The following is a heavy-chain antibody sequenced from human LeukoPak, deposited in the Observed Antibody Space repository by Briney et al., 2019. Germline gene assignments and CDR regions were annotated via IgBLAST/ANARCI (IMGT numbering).Heavy chain of an antibody. V-gene: IGHV3-48*03. D-gene: IGHD1-7*01. Sequence: GGSLRLSCAASGFTFSSYEMSWVRQAPGKGLEWVSYIDSSGSTIYYAESVKGRFTISRDNAKNSLNLQMSSLRAEDTSVYYCARDQTGTTAYFDYWGQGTLVTVSS. CDR3: ARDQTGTTAYFDY. CDR1: GFTFSSYE. CDR2: IDSSGSTI. J-gene: IGHJ4*02.